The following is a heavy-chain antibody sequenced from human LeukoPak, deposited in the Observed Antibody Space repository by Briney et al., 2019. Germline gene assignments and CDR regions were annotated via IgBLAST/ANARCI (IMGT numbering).Heavy chain of an antibody. Sequence: SETLSLTCTVSGGSISSYYWSWLRQPAGKGLEWIGRIYPSGSTNYNPSLKSRVTMSVDTSKNQFSLKLSSVTAADTAVYYCSRDFTDSGSSLVYYYYYYMDVWGIGTTVTVSS. CDR3: SRDFTDSGSSLVYYYYYYMDV. CDR1: GGSISSYY. CDR2: IYPSGST. V-gene: IGHV4-4*07. J-gene: IGHJ6*03. D-gene: IGHD1-26*01.